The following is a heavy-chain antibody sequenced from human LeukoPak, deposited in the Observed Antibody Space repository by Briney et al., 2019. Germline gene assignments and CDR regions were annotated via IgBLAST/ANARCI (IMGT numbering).Heavy chain of an antibody. CDR2: IYYSGST. CDR1: DGSISSSSYY. J-gene: IGHJ4*02. CDR3: ARVLGDYVWGSYRAYFDY. Sequence: SETLSLTCTVSDGSISSSSYYWGWIRQPPGKGLEWIGSIYYSGSTYYNPSLKSRVTISVDTSKNQFSLKLSSVTAADTAVYYCARVLGDYVWGSYRAYFDYWGQGTLVTVSS. V-gene: IGHV4-39*07. D-gene: IGHD3-16*02.